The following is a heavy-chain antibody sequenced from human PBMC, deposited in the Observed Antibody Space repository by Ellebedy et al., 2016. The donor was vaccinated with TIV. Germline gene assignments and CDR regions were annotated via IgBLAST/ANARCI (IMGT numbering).Heavy chain of an antibody. J-gene: IGHJ3*01. Sequence: AASVKVSCKASGYTFNTNYIHWVRQAPGQGLEWMGLINPSGGSTNYAQKFQGRVSVTRDTSTSTVYMELSSLTSEDPAVYYCARDRAEGGIFASPDAFDFWGPGTMVIVSS. V-gene: IGHV1-46*02. CDR3: ARDRAEGGIFASPDAFDF. CDR1: GYTFNTNY. D-gene: IGHD2-15*01. CDR2: INPSGGST.